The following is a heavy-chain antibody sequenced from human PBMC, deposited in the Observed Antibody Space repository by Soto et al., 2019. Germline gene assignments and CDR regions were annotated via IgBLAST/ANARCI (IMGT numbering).Heavy chain of an antibody. D-gene: IGHD6-6*01. CDR3: ARVGGGYSSSLHYYYYGMDV. CDR1: GGSISSGDYY. V-gene: IGHV4-30-4*01. J-gene: IGHJ6*02. CDR2: IYYSGST. Sequence: PSETLSLTCTVSGGSISSGDYYWSWIRQPPGKGLEWIGYIYYSGSTYYNPSLKSRVTISVDTSKNQFSLKLSSVTAADTAVYYCARVGGGYSSSLHYYYYGMDVWGQGTTVTVS.